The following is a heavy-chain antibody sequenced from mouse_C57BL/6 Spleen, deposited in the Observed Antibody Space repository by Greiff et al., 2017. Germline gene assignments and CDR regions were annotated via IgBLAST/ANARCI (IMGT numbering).Heavy chain of an antibody. CDR1: GYTFTSYW. Sequence: VQLQQPGAELVRPGSSVKLSCKASGYTFTSYWMHWVKQRPIQGLEWIGNIDPSDSETHYNQKFKDKATLTVDKSSSTAYMQLSSLTSEDSAVYYCARGVYYYGHFDYWGQGTTLTVSS. CDR3: ARGVYYYGHFDY. J-gene: IGHJ2*01. V-gene: IGHV1-52*01. D-gene: IGHD1-1*01. CDR2: IDPSDSET.